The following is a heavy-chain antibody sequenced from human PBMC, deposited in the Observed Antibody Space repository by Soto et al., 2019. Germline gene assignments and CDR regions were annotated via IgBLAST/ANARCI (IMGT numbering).Heavy chain of an antibody. Sequence: QVQLQESGPGLVKPSETLSLTCTVSGGSISSYYWSWIRQPAGKGLEWIGRIYTSGSTNYNPSLKSRVTMSVDTSKNQFSLKLSSVTAADTAVYYCARDLSLIIAAAGYIHIRRHRDWYFDLWGRGTLVTVSS. CDR3: ARDLSLIIAAAGYIHIRRHRDWYFDL. J-gene: IGHJ2*01. CDR1: GGSISSYY. CDR2: IYTSGST. D-gene: IGHD6-13*01. V-gene: IGHV4-4*07.